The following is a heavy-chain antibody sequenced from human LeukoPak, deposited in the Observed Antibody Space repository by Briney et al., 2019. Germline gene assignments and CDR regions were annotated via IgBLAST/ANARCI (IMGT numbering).Heavy chain of an antibody. CDR1: GGSISSSSYY. CDR3: ASLSSGWYGDY. Sequence: SETLSLTCTVSGGSISSSSYYWGWIRQPPGKGLEWIGSIYYSGSTYYNPSLKSRVTISVDTSKNQFSLKLSSVTAADTAVYYCASLSSGWYGDYWGQGTLVTVSS. J-gene: IGHJ4*02. D-gene: IGHD6-19*01. V-gene: IGHV4-39*07. CDR2: IYYSGST.